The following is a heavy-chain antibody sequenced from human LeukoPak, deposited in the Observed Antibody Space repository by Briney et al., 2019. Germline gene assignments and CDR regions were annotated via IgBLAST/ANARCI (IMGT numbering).Heavy chain of an antibody. D-gene: IGHD3-16*01. CDR2: IDPNTGNP. CDR3: ARAYQHLGGLSFPGS. Sequence: ASVKVSCKASGYTFTNYAMNWVGQAPGQGLEWMGWIDPNTGNPTYAQGFTGRFVFSLDTSVSTTYLQISSLKPEDTAVYYCARAYQHLGGLSFPGSWGQGTLVTVSS. CDR1: GYTFTNYA. V-gene: IGHV7-4-1*02. J-gene: IGHJ5*02.